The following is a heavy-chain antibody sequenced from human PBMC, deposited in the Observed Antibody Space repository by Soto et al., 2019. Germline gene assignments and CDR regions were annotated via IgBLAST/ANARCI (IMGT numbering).Heavy chain of an antibody. CDR1: GFTFSSYS. CDR3: ARAYDFWSGHDY. CDR2: ISSSSSYI. V-gene: IGHV3-21*01. D-gene: IGHD3-3*01. J-gene: IGHJ4*02. Sequence: EVQLVESGGGLVKPGGSLRLSCAASGFTFSSYSTNWVRQAPGKGLEWVSSISSSSSYIYYADSVKGRFTISRDNAKNSLYLQMNSLTAEDTAVYYCARAYDFWSGHDYWGQGTLVTVSS.